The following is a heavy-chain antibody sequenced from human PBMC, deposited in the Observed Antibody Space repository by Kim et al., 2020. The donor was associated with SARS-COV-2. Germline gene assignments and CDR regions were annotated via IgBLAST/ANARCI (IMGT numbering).Heavy chain of an antibody. D-gene: IGHD6-19*01. CDR1: GYTFTSYA. CDR3: ARDLSAGEAVAGTGDY. V-gene: IGHV7-4-1*02. J-gene: IGHJ4*02. Sequence: ASVKVSCKASGYTFTSYAMNWVRQAPGQGLEWMGWINTNTGNPTYAQGFTGRFVFSLDTSVSTAYLQISSLKAEDTAVYYCARDLSAGEAVAGTGDYWGQGTLVTVSS. CDR2: INTNTGNP.